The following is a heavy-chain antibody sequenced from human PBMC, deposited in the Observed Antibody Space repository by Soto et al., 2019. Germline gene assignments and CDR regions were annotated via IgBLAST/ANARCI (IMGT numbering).Heavy chain of an antibody. D-gene: IGHD2-8*01. Sequence: SETLSLTCAVYGGSFSGYYWSWIRQPPGKGLEWIGEINHSGSTNYNPSLKSRVTISVDTSKNQFSLKLSSVTAADTAVYYCARVRVLMVYAISSFSRAFYYWGQGTLVTVSS. CDR3: ARVRVLMVYAISSFSRAFYY. CDR1: GGSFSGYY. CDR2: INHSGST. V-gene: IGHV4-34*01. J-gene: IGHJ4*02.